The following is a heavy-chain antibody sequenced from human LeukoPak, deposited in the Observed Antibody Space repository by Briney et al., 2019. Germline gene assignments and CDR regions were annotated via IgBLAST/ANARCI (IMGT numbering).Heavy chain of an antibody. J-gene: IGHJ5*02. CDR2: INPNSGGT. D-gene: IGHD6-13*01. CDR1: GYTFTGYY. V-gene: IGHV1-2*02. CDR3: ARDRYSGSWYKGGNWFDP. Sequence: GASVKVSCKASGYTFTGYYMHWVRQAPGQGLEWMGWINPNSGGTNYAQKFQGRVAMTRDTSISTAYMELSRLRSDDTAVYYCARDRYSGSWYKGGNWFDPWGQGTLVTVSS.